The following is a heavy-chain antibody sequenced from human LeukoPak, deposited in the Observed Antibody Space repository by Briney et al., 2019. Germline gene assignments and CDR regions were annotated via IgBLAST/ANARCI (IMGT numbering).Heavy chain of an antibody. CDR1: GGSISSSNYY. CDR3: AREVEYYDSSGYRPHAFDI. V-gene: IGHV4-39*02. J-gene: IGHJ3*02. CDR2: ISYSGGT. Sequence: SETLSLTCTVSGGSISSSNYYWGWTRQPPGKGLEWFGSISYSGGTFYNPSLRSRVTISVDTSKNQFSLKLNSVTAADTAVYYCAREVEYYDSSGYRPHAFDIWGQGTVVTVSS. D-gene: IGHD3-22*01.